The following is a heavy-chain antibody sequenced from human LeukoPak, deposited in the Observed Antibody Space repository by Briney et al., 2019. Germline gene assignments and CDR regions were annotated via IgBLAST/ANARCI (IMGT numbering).Heavy chain of an antibody. Sequence: SVKVSCKVSGGIFSSYTISWVRQAPGQGLEWMGQIIPIFGTPDFAQKFQDRVTITTDESTSTAYMEMSSLRSEDTAMYYCATGYYDSSGIFYLLAFDIWGQGTMVTVSS. CDR2: IIPIFGTP. CDR1: GGIFSSYT. D-gene: IGHD3-22*01. J-gene: IGHJ3*02. V-gene: IGHV1-69*05. CDR3: ATGYYDSSGIFYLLAFDI.